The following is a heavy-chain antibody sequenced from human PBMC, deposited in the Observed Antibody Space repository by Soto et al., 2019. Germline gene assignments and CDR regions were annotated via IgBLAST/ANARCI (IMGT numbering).Heavy chain of an antibody. CDR2: ISSTGALM. CDR1: GFIFSQYS. V-gene: IGHV3-21*01. Sequence: PGGSLRLSCAASGFIFSQYSMNWVRQAPGKGLEWVSSISSTGALMYYADSVKGRFTISRDDADNSLYLQMNSLRVEDTAVYYCARDRLARGIPVAGRIDYWGQGALVTAPQ. D-gene: IGHD6-19*01. J-gene: IGHJ4*02. CDR3: ARDRLARGIPVAGRIDY.